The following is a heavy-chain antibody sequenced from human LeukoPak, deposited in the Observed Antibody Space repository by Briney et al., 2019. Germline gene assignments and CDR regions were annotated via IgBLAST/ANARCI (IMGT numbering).Heavy chain of an antibody. J-gene: IGHJ4*02. CDR2: INHSGST. CDR1: GGSFSGYY. CDR3: ARGRYFDY. V-gene: IGHV4-34*01. Sequence: SETLSLTCAVYGGSFSGYYWSWIRQPPGKGLEWIGEINHSGSTNYNPSLKSRVTISVDTSRNQFSLKLSSVTAADTAVYYCARGRYFDYWGQGTLVTVSS.